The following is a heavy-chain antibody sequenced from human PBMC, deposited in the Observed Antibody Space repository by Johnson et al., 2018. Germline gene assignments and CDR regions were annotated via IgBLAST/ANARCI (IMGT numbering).Heavy chain of an antibody. J-gene: IGHJ3*02. CDR2: INAGNGNT. Sequence: QVQLVESGAEVTRPGASVKISCKASGYTFTTYAIQWVRQAPGQGLEWMGWINAGNGNTKYSQKIQGRAPIARDTSANTAYMELSRLRYEDTAVYYCAREHDFYDMPYGFDIWGQGTMVSVSS. CDR3: AREHDFYDMPYGFDI. CDR1: GYTFTTYA. D-gene: IGHD2-21*02. V-gene: IGHV1-3*01.